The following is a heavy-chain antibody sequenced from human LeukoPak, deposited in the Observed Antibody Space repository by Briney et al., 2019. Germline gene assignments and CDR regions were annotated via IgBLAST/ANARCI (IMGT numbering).Heavy chain of an antibody. J-gene: IGHJ4*02. CDR1: GGSVSSASYY. V-gene: IGHV4-61*01. CDR2: IYYSGST. CDR3: ARSGYYYDSLDY. D-gene: IGHD3-22*01. Sequence: SETLSLTCTVSGGSVSSASYYWSWIRQPPGKGLEWIAYIYYSGSTNYNPSLKSRVTISLDRSKNQFSLNLSSVTAADTAVYYCARSGYYYDSLDYWGQGTLVTVSS.